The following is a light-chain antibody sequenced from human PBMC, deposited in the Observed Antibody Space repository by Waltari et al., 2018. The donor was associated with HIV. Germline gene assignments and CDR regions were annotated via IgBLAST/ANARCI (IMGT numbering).Light chain of an antibody. CDR2: DDR. CDR1: NIGVRD. Sequence: YVLTQPPSVSVAPNQTATVACIGENIGVRDVHWYRQRSGQAPEVVIHDDRNRAPGSLGRIAGSNSGDMATLTIASVEAGDEAVYYCQVWGATNDWVFGGGTKVTVL. CDR3: QVWGATNDWV. V-gene: IGLV3-21*02. J-gene: IGLJ3*02.